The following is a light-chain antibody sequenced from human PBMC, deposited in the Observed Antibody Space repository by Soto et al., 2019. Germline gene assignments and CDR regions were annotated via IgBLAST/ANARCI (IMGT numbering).Light chain of an antibody. V-gene: IGKV1-39*01. CDR1: QSISSY. J-gene: IGKJ4*01. Sequence: DIQMTQSPSSLSASVGDRVTITCRASQSISSYLNWYHQKPGKAPKLLIYAASSVQRGVQSRFSASKYGTDFTLTISSLQPEDFATDYCQHSYSTLLPFGGGTNVEIK. CDR2: AAS. CDR3: QHSYSTLLP.